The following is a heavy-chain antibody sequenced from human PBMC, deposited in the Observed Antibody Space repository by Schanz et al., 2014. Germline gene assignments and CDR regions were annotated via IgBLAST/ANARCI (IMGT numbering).Heavy chain of an antibody. CDR3: GRRGRQQVAPQDYHYGMDV. J-gene: IGHJ6*02. Sequence: EMQVVESGGGSVQPGGSLRVSCAASGFTFSNYWMSWVRQAPGKGLEWVAFIQLDGSEIYYTDSVKGRFTVSRDNSRNILYLEMNSLRPEDTAVYYCGRRGRQQVAPQDYHYGMDVWGQGTTVSVSS. CDR2: IQLDGSEI. V-gene: IGHV3-7*01. D-gene: IGHD6-13*01. CDR1: GFTFSNYW.